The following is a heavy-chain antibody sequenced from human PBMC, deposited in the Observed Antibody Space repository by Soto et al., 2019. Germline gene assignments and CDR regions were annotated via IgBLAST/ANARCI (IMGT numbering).Heavy chain of an antibody. D-gene: IGHD3-22*01. CDR2: INSDGSST. J-gene: IGHJ4*02. CDR3: EREVRSGYYNNFDY. Sequence: EVQMVESGGGLVQPGGSLRLSCAASGFTFSTYWMHWVRQAPGKGPVWVSRINSDGSSTSYADSVKGRFTISRDNAKNTLYLQMNSLRAEDTAVYYCEREVRSGYYNNFDYWGQGTLVTVSS. V-gene: IGHV3-74*01. CDR1: GFTFSTYW.